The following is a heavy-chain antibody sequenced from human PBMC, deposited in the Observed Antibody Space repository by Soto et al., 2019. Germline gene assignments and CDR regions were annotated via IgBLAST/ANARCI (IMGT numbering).Heavy chain of an antibody. J-gene: IGHJ4*02. CDR1: GGSITSGGYY. V-gene: IGHV4-31*03. CDR2: ITSGGST. Sequence: SETLSLTCTVSGGSITSGGYYWSWIRQPPGKGLEWIGYITSGGSTYYNPSLKSRVSLSVDTSKNQFSLTLTSVTAADTAMYYCARSRKFDDWGQGTLVTVSS. CDR3: ARSRKFDD. D-gene: IGHD6-13*01.